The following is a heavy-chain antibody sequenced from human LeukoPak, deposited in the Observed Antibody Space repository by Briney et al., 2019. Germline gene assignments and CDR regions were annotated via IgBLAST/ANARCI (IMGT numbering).Heavy chain of an antibody. V-gene: IGHV1-2*02. D-gene: IGHD6-19*01. CDR3: ARDRDSSGTPGY. Sequence: EASVKVSCKASGYTFTDYHAHWVRRAPGQGLEWMGWINPNSGGTNYAQKFQGRVTMTRDTSISTAYMELSRLTSDDTAVYYCARDRDSSGTPGYWGQGTLVTVSS. J-gene: IGHJ4*02. CDR2: INPNSGGT. CDR1: GYTFTDYH.